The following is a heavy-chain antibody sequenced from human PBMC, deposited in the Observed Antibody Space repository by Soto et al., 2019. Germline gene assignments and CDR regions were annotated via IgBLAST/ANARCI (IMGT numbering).Heavy chain of an antibody. CDR1: GGSISSGGYY. V-gene: IGHV4-31*03. J-gene: IGHJ6*02. CDR3: ARESMRIVDYYGMDV. Sequence: SETLSLTCTVSGGSISSGGYYWSWIRQHPGKGLEWIGYIYYSGSTYYNPSLKSRVTISVDTSKNQFSLKLSSVTAADTAVYYCARESMRIVDYYGMDVWGQGTTVTVSS. CDR2: IYYSGST. D-gene: IGHD1-26*01.